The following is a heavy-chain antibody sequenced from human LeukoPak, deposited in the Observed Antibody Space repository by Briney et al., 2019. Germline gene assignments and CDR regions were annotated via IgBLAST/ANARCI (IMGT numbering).Heavy chain of an antibody. Sequence: GGSLRLSCAVSGITLSNYGMSWVRQAPGKGLEWVAGISDSGGRTKYADSVKGRFTISRDNSKNTLYLQMNSLRAEDKAVYFCAKRGVVIRVILVGFHKEAYYFDSWGQGALVTVSS. CDR1: GITLSNYG. CDR3: AKRGVVIRVILVGFHKEAYYFDS. J-gene: IGHJ4*02. CDR2: ISDSGGRT. D-gene: IGHD3-22*01. V-gene: IGHV3-23*01.